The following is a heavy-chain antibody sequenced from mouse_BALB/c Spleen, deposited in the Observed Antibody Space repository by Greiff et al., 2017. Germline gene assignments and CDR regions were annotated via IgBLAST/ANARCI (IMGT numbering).Heavy chain of an antibody. CDR3: ARAYYGNPYYFDY. CDR1: GFSLTSYG. J-gene: IGHJ2*01. D-gene: IGHD2-10*01. Sequence: VKLQESGPGLVAPSQSLSITCTVSGFSLTSYGVHWVRQPPGKGLEWLGVIWAGGSTNYNSALMSRLSISRDNSKSQVFLKMNSLQTDDTAMYYCARAYYGNPYYFDYWGQGTTLTVSS. V-gene: IGHV2-9*02. CDR2: IWAGGST.